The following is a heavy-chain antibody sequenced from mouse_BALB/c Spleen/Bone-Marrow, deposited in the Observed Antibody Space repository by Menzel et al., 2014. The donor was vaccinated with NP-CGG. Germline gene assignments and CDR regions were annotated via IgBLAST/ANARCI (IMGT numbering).Heavy chain of an antibody. V-gene: IGHV1S34*01. CDR3: ARERTMTFYALDY. J-gene: IGHJ4*01. Sequence: PVKTGAAVKISCKASGYSFTGYHMHWVKQSLGKSLEWIGYISCYNGATNYNQKFKGKATFTVDTSSSTAYMQFNSLTSVDSAVYYDARERTMTFYALDYWGQGTSVTVSS. CDR1: GYSFTGYH. D-gene: IGHD2-4*01. CDR2: ISCYNGAT.